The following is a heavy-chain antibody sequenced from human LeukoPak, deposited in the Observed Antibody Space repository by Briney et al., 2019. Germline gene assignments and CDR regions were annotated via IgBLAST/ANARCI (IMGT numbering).Heavy chain of an antibody. CDR1: GFTFSSYG. Sequence: PGGTLRLSCAASGFTFSSYGMSWVRQAPGKGLEWVSAISGSGGSTYYADSVKGRFTISRDNSKNTLFLQMNSLRAEDTAVYFCAKGDAYCGGDCFPDWGQGTLVTVSS. D-gene: IGHD2-21*02. CDR2: ISGSGGST. CDR3: AKGDAYCGGDCFPD. V-gene: IGHV3-23*01. J-gene: IGHJ4*02.